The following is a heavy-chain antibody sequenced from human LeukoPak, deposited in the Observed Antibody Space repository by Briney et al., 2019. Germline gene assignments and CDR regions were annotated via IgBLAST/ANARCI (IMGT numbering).Heavy chain of an antibody. CDR1: SGSISSYH. Sequence: SETLSLTCTVSSGSISSYHWSWIRQPPGKGLEWIGFIYYTGCTNYNPSLKSRVTISVDTSKNQFSLKLSSVTAADTAVYYCARHAYYGSGSYYFDYWGQGSLVTVSS. V-gene: IGHV4-59*08. D-gene: IGHD3-10*01. J-gene: IGHJ4*02. CDR2: IYYTGCT. CDR3: ARHAYYGSGSYYFDY.